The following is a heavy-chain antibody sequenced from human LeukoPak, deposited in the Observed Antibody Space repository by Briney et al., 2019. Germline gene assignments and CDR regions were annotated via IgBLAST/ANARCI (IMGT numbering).Heavy chain of an antibody. CDR1: GGSISSYY. J-gene: IGHJ4*02. CDR3: ARNSRLYYVWGTFGY. V-gene: IGHV4-59*01. Sequence: PSETLSLTCTVSGGSISSYYWSWIRQPPGKGLEWIGYIYYSGNTNYNPSLKSRVTISIDTSKNQFSLKLSSVTAADTAVYYCARNSRLYYVWGTFGYWGQGTLVTVSS. D-gene: IGHD3-16*01. CDR2: IYYSGNT.